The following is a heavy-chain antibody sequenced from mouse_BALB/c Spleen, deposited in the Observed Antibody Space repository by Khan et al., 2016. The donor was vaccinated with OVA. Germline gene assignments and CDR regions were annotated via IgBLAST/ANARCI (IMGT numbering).Heavy chain of an antibody. J-gene: IGHJ1*01. V-gene: IGHV14-3*02. CDR3: ARPSYDPRDFEV. D-gene: IGHD2-10*02. CDR1: GFNIKDTY. Sequence: EVQLQQSGAELVKPGASVKLSCTASGFNIKDTYLHWVKQRPERGLEWIGRIAPANGNTQSDPKFQGKATINSDTSSNTSYLQLNSLTSEDTAVYYCARPSYDPRDFEVWGAGTTVTVSS. CDR2: IAPANGNT.